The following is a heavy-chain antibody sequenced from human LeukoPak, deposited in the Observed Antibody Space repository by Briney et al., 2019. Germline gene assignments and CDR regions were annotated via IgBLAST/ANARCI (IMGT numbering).Heavy chain of an antibody. Sequence: GGSLRLSCAASGFTFSSYAMHWVLQAPGKGLEWVAVISYDGSNKYYADSVKGRFTISRDNSKNTLYLQMNSLRAEDTAVYYCARDGTRSSSDYWGQGTLVTVSS. J-gene: IGHJ4*02. D-gene: IGHD6-13*01. CDR3: ARDGTRSSSDY. CDR1: GFTFSSYA. V-gene: IGHV3-30-3*01. CDR2: ISYDGSNK.